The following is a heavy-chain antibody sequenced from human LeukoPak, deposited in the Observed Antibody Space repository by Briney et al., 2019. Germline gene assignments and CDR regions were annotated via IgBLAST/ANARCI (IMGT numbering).Heavy chain of an antibody. CDR2: MNPNSGNT. Sequence: ASVKVSCKASGYTFTSYDINWVRQATGQGLEWMGWMNPNSGNTGYAQKFQGRVTMTRNTSISTAYMELSSLRPEDTAVYYCARAYSSSWPINYYYYYGMDDWGQGTTVTVSS. CDR3: ARAYSSSWPINYYYYYGMDD. J-gene: IGHJ6*02. CDR1: GYTFTSYD. V-gene: IGHV1-8*01. D-gene: IGHD6-13*01.